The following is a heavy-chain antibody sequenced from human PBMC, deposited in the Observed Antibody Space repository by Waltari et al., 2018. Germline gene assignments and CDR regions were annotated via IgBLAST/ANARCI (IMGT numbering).Heavy chain of an antibody. Sequence: QVQLQQWGAGLLKPSETLSLTCAVYGGSFSGYYWGWIRQPPGKGLDWSGEINPSGSTNYNPYLKRRVTISVDTSKNQFSLKLGSVTAADTAVYYCARYWITFDYWGQGTLVTVSS. D-gene: IGHD2-8*02. CDR3: ARYWITFDY. CDR1: GGSFSGYY. J-gene: IGHJ4*02. V-gene: IGHV4-34*01. CDR2: INPSGST.